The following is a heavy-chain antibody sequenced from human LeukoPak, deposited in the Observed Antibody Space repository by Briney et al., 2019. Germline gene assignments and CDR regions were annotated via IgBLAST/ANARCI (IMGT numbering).Heavy chain of an antibody. V-gene: IGHV4-31*03. CDR1: GGSISSSSYY. D-gene: IGHD1-26*01. CDR3: ARGGNAFDI. CDR2: IYYSGST. Sequence: SETLSLTCTVSGGSISSSSYYWGWIRQPPGKGLEWIGYIYYSGSTYYNPSLKSRVTISVDTSKNQFSLKLSSVTAADTAVYYCARGGNAFDIWGQGTMVTVSS. J-gene: IGHJ3*02.